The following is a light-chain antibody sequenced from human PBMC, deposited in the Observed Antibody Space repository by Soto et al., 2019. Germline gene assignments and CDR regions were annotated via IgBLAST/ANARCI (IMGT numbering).Light chain of an antibody. Sequence: DIQTTQSPSTLSASVGDIVTITCRASQSISDWLAWYQQKPGQAPKLLIYKASRLESGVPSRFSGGGSGTEFTLTISSLQPDDFASYYCQQYNSYPYTFGQGTKLEIK. CDR3: QQYNSYPYT. J-gene: IGKJ2*01. CDR2: KAS. CDR1: QSISDW. V-gene: IGKV1-5*03.